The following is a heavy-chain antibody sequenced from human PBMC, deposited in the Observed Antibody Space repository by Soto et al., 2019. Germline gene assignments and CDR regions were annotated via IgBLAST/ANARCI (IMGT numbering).Heavy chain of an antibody. CDR1: GYTFTGQY. CDR2: INPNSGGT. D-gene: IGHD2-2*01. CDR3: ARGYCSSTSCHFDY. V-gene: IGHV1-2*04. Sequence: ASVKVSCKASGYTFTGQYIHWVRQAPGQGLEWMGWINPNSGGTNYAQKFQGWVTMTRDTSISTAYMELSRLRSDDTAVYYRARGYCSSTSCHFDYWGQGTLVTVSS. J-gene: IGHJ4*02.